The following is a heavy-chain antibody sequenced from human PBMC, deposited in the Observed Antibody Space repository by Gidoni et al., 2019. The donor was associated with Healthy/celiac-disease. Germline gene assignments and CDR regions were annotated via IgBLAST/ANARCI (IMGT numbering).Heavy chain of an antibody. V-gene: IGHV3-48*02. CDR1: GFPLSSYS. Sequence: EVQLVESGGGLVQPGGSLRLSCAAPGFPLSSYSMNWVRQAPGKGLEWVSYISSSSSTIYYADSVKGRFTISRDNAKNSLYLQMNSLRDEDTAVYYCARVPYMDIVVVPAAIVDYWGQGTLVTVSS. J-gene: IGHJ4*02. CDR2: ISSSSSTI. D-gene: IGHD2-2*03. CDR3: ARVPYMDIVVVPAAIVDY.